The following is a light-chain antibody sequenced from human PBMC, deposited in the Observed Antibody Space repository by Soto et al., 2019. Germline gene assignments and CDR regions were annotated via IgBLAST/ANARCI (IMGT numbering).Light chain of an antibody. J-gene: IGKJ1*01. Sequence: ALQMTQSQSSLSASVGDSVTITCRASQDIRSELGWYQQKPGKAPKLLIYAASTLQSGVTSRFSGSGSGTDFTLTISSLQPEDFATYYCLQDYNYPRTFGQGTKVEV. V-gene: IGKV1-6*01. CDR1: QDIRSE. CDR2: AAS. CDR3: LQDYNYPRT.